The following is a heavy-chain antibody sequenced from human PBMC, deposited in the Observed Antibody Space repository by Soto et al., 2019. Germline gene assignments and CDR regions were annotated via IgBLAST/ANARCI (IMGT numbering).Heavy chain of an antibody. Sequence: QVQLVESGGGVVHPGRSLRLSCAASGFTFNFYGMHWVRQAPGKGLEWVAIISYDGGNKYYADSVKGRFTISRDNSKDTLYLQMNSLRPEDTAVYYCAKDRGVRYNYFDDWGQGTLVTVSS. D-gene: IGHD3-10*01. CDR3: AKDRGVRYNYFDD. CDR2: ISYDGGNK. J-gene: IGHJ4*02. V-gene: IGHV3-30*18. CDR1: GFTFNFYG.